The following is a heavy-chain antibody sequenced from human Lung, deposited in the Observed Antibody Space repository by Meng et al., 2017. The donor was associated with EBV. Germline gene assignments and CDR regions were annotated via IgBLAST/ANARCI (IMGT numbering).Heavy chain of an antibody. D-gene: IGHD4-11*01. CDR2: IYYSAST. CDR1: GGAFSSGGYY. Sequence: RLQEAARGLAMPSPPPSLPSSSLGGAFSSGGYYWGWFRQHPGKGLEWIGYIYYSASTYYNPSLKSRVTISVETSKNQFSLKLSSVTAADTAVYYCAATVNDGYFDYWGQGTLVTVAS. V-gene: IGHV4-31*04. J-gene: IGHJ4*02. CDR3: AATVNDGYFDY.